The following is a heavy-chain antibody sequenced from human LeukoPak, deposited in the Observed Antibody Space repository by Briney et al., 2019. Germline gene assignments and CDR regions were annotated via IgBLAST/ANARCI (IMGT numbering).Heavy chain of an antibody. CDR1: GFTFSNYA. CDR2: VSGSGTHT. CDR3: AKDRVAWVTLGFYFAY. J-gene: IGHJ4*02. Sequence: PGGSLRLSCAATGFTFSNYAMAWVRQAPGKGLEWISAVSGSGTHTYYADSVKGRFIVSRDNSKSTLYLQMDSLSAEDTAVYYCAKDRVAWVTLGFYFAYWGQGSLVTVSS. D-gene: IGHD2-21*02. V-gene: IGHV3-23*01.